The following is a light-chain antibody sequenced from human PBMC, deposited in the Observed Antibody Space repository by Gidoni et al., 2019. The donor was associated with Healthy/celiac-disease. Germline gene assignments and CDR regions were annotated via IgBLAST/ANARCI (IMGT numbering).Light chain of an antibody. CDR2: DVS. CDR1: SSDVGGYNY. Sequence: QSALTPPRSVSGSPGQSVTISCTGTSSDVGGYNYVSWYQQHPGKAPKLMIYDVSKRPSGVPDRFSGYKSGNTASLTISGLQAEDEADYYCCSYAGSYTFVFGTGTKVTVL. CDR3: CSYAGSYTFV. V-gene: IGLV2-11*01. J-gene: IGLJ1*01.